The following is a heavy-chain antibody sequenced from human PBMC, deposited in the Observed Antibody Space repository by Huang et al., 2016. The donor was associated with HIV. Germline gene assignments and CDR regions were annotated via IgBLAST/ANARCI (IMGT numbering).Heavy chain of an antibody. J-gene: IGHJ6*02. CDR2: IYLSGNT. Sequence: LQLQESGPGLVKSSETLSLICTVSGGSISSSSYYWGWIRQPPGKGPEWIGRIYLSGNTYYNPPLKSRVTISVDTSKNQFSLKVNSVTAADTAVYYCARHGRVAGHYYNNMDVWGRGTTVTVSS. CDR1: GGSISSSSYY. D-gene: IGHD6-19*01. CDR3: ARHGRVAGHYYNNMDV. V-gene: IGHV4-39*01.